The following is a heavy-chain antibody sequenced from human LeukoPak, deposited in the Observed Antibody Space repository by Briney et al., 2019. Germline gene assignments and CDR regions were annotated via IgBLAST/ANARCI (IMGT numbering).Heavy chain of an antibody. V-gene: IGHV3-30*18. CDR3: AKEMDIVVVPAAPFDY. Sequence: GGSLRLSCAASGFTFSSYGMHWVRQAPGKGLEWVAVISYDGSNKYYADSVKGRFTISRDNSKNTLYLQMNSLRAEDTAVYYCAKEMDIVVVPAAPFDYWGQGTLVTVSS. CDR2: ISYDGSNK. J-gene: IGHJ4*02. CDR1: GFTFSSYG. D-gene: IGHD2-2*03.